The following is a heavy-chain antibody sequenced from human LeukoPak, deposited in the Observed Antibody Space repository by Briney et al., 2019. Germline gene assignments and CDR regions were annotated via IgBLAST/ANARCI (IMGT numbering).Heavy chain of an antibody. CDR1: GGSISSHY. Sequence: PSETLSLTCTVSGGSISSHYWSWIRQPPGKGLEWIGYIYYSGSTNYNPSLKSRVTISVDTSKNQFSLKLSSVTAADTAVYYCARVHIVVVTANEYFDYWGQGTLVTVSS. D-gene: IGHD2-21*02. CDR3: ARVHIVVVTANEYFDY. CDR2: IYYSGST. V-gene: IGHV4-59*11. J-gene: IGHJ4*02.